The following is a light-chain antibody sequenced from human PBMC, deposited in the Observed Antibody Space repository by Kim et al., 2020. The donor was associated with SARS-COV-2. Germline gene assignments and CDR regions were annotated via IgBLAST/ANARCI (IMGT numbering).Light chain of an antibody. CDR2: EVS. V-gene: IGLV2-8*01. CDR1: SSDVGGYNY. Sequence: QSALTQPPSASGSPGQSVTISCTGNSSDVGGYNYVSWYQQHPGKAPKLMIYEVSKRPSGVPDRFSGSKSGNTASLTVSGLQAEDEADYYCSSYAGSSVVFGGGTQLTVL. CDR3: SSYAGSSVV. J-gene: IGLJ2*01.